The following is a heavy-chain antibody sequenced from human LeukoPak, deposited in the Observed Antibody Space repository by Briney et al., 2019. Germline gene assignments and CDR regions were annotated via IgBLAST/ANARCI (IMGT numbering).Heavy chain of an antibody. CDR3: ARDRYYYDSSAYYYRFDP. CDR2: IYTSGST. Sequence: PSETLSLTCTVSGGSIGTYYWSWIRQPAGKGLEWIGRIYTSGSTNYNPSLKSRVTMSVDTSKNQFPLRLSSVTAADSAVYYCARDRYYYDSSAYYYRFDPWGQGTLVTVSS. D-gene: IGHD3-22*01. J-gene: IGHJ5*02. CDR1: GGSIGTYY. V-gene: IGHV4-4*07.